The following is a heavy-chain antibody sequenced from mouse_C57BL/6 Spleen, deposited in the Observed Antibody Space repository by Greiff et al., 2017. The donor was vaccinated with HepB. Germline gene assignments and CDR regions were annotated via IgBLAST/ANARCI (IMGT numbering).Heavy chain of an antibody. D-gene: IGHD1-1*01. Sequence: QVQLQQPGAELVRPGSSVKLSCKASGYTFTSYWMHWVKQRPIQGLEWIGNIDPSDSETHYNQKFKDKATLTVDKSSSTAYMQLSSLTSEDSAVYYCAGDYYGSSYEAWFAYWGQGTLVTVSA. V-gene: IGHV1-52*01. CDR2: IDPSDSET. CDR1: GYTFTSYW. CDR3: AGDYYGSSYEAWFAY. J-gene: IGHJ3*01.